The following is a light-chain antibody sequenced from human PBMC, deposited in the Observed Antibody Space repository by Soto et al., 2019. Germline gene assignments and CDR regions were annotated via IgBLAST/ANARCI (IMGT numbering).Light chain of an antibody. CDR1: SSDVGGYNY. Sequence: QSALTQPPSASGSPGQSVTISCTGTSSDVGGYNYVSWYQHHPGKAPQLMIYDVSKRPSGVPDRFSGSKSGNTASVTISGLQADDEADYYCCSYAGTYTYVFGTGTKLTVL. J-gene: IGLJ1*01. CDR3: CSYAGTYTYV. V-gene: IGLV2-11*01. CDR2: DVS.